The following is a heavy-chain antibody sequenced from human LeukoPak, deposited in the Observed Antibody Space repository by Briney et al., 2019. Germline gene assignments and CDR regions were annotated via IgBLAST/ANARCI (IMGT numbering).Heavy chain of an antibody. CDR3: ARRWGSGSYFFDY. CDR1: GFTFSSYW. Sequence: GGSLRLSCAASGFTFSSYWMHWVRQAPGKGLVWVSRINSDGSSTSYADSVKGRFTISRDNAKNTLYLQMNGLSAEDTAVYYCARRWGSGSYFFDYWGQGTLVTVSS. D-gene: IGHD3-10*01. V-gene: IGHV3-74*01. CDR2: INSDGSST. J-gene: IGHJ4*02.